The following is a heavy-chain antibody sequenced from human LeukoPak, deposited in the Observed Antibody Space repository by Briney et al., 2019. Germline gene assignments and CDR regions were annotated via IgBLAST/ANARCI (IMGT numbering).Heavy chain of an antibody. J-gene: IGHJ4*02. D-gene: IGHD5-18*01. Sequence: GESLKISCKTAGYTFTSHWIGWVRQMPGKGLEWMGNIYPGDSQPGDSDPKYSPSFRGQVAISADKSLSTAYLQWISLKASDTAMYYCARGDRVEDTTIITNHFDYWGQGTLVTVSS. CDR2: IYPGDSQPGDSDP. CDR3: ARGDRVEDTTIITNHFDY. V-gene: IGHV5-51*01. CDR1: GYTFTSHW.